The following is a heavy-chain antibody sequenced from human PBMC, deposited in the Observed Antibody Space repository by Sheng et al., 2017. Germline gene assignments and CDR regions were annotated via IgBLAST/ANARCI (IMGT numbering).Heavy chain of an antibody. D-gene: IGHD3-10*01. CDR3: ARDLDGSGSFGYGMDV. CDR1: GYTFTGYY. V-gene: IGHV1-2*02. CDR2: INPNSGGT. J-gene: IGHJ6*02. Sequence: QVQLVQSGAEVKKPGASVKVSCKASGYTFTGYYMHWVRQAPGQGLEWMGWINPNSGGTNYAQKFQGRVTMTRYTSISTAYMELSRLRSDDTAVYYCARDLDGSGSFGYGMDVWGQGTTVTVSS.